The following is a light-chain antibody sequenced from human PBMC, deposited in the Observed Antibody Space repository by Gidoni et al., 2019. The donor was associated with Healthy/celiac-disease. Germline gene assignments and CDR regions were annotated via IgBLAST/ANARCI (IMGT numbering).Light chain of an antibody. J-gene: IGKJ2*01. CDR2: GAS. CDR1: QSVSSN. Sequence: EIVMTQSPATLSVSPGERATLSCRASQSVSSNLDWYQQKPGHAPRLLIYGASTRATGIPARFSGSGSVTEFTLTISSLQSEDFAVYYCQQYNNWPYTFGQGTKLEIK. CDR3: QQYNNWPYT. V-gene: IGKV3-15*01.